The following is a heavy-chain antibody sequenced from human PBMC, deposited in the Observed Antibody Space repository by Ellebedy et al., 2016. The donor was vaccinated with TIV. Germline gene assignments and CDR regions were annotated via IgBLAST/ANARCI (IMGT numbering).Heavy chain of an antibody. CDR3: AREYRSDYGDYLGY. J-gene: IGHJ4*02. CDR1: GGSISSYY. V-gene: IGHV4-59*01. Sequence: SETLSLTCTVSGGSISSYYWSWIRQPPGKGLEWIGYIYYSGSTNYNPSLKSRVTISVDTSKNQFSLKLSSVTAADTAVYYCAREYRSDYGDYLGYWGQGTLVTVSS. D-gene: IGHD4-17*01. CDR2: IYYSGST.